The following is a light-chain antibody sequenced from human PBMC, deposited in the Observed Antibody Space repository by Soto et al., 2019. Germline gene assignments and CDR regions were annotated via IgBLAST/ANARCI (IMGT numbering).Light chain of an antibody. J-gene: IGKJ1*01. Sequence: DIQMTQSPPTLSASIGDRVTIACRASESIDTWLAWYQQKPGTAPKLMIYEASTLEDGVPSRFSGAGSGTEFTLTINSLQPDDFATYYCQHYNYYWGTFGQGTKVDIK. CDR2: EAS. CDR1: ESIDTW. CDR3: QHYNYYWGT. V-gene: IGKV1-5*03.